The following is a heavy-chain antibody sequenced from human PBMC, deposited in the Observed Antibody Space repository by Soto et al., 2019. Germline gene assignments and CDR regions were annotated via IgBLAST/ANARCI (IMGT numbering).Heavy chain of an antibody. J-gene: IGHJ4*02. V-gene: IGHV1-58*01. Sequence: SVKVSCKASGFTFINSAVQWVRQARGQPLEWIGWIVVGSGNTNYAQKFQERVTITRDMSTSTVYMELSSLRSEDTAVYYCAENSGYYYHFGYWGQGTLVTVSS. CDR2: IVVGSGNT. D-gene: IGHD3-22*01. CDR3: AENSGYYYHFGY. CDR1: GFTFINSA.